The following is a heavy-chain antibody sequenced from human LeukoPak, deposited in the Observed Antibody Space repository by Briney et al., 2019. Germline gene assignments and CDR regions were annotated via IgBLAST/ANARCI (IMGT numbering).Heavy chain of an antibody. CDR3: ARGPAYDFWSGYYYYYYMDV. J-gene: IGHJ6*03. D-gene: IGHD3-3*01. CDR1: GGSISSSSYY. V-gene: IGHV4-39*07. CDR2: IYYSGST. Sequence: SETLSLTCTVSGGSISSSSYYWGWIRQPPGKGLEWIGSIYYSGSTYYNPSLKSRVTISVDTSKNQFSLKLSSVTAADTAVYYCARGPAYDFWSGYYYYYYMDVWGKGTTVTVSS.